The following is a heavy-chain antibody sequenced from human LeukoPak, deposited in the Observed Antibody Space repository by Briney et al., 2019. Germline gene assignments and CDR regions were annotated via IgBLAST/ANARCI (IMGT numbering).Heavy chain of an antibody. CDR1: GFTLSSYE. CDR3: AKGLRIDLDV. J-gene: IGHJ6*04. Sequence: PGGSLRLSCAASGFTLSSYEMNWFRQAPGKGLEWVSYISSSGSTTYYADSVKGRFTISRDNSKNTVYLQMNSLRVEDTAVYYCAKGLRIDLDVWGKGTTVAISS. V-gene: IGHV3-48*03. CDR2: ISSSGSTT. D-gene: IGHD2-15*01.